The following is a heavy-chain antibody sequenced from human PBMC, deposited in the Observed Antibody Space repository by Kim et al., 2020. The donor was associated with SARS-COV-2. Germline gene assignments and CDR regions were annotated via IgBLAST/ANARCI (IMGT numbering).Heavy chain of an antibody. J-gene: IGHJ4*02. CDR3: PTGRFSSGWGFDY. Sequence: ADALKGRSTISRDNSKNTLWLRMHGLRVEDTAVYYCPTGRFSSGWGFDYWGQGILVTVSS. V-gene: IGHV3-23*01. D-gene: IGHD6-19*01.